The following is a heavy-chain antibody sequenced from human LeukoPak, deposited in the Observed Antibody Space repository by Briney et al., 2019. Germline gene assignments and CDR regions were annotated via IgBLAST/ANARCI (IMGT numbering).Heavy chain of an antibody. CDR3: ASSSSDYGGYFDY. CDR1: GFTFSSYS. Sequence: GGSLRLSCAASGFTFSSYSMNWVRQAPGKGLEWVSSISSSSRYIYCADSVKGRFTISRDNAKNSLYLQMNSLRAEDTAVYYCASSSSDYGGYFDYWGQGTLVTVSS. V-gene: IGHV3-21*01. J-gene: IGHJ4*02. D-gene: IGHD4-23*01. CDR2: ISSSSRYI.